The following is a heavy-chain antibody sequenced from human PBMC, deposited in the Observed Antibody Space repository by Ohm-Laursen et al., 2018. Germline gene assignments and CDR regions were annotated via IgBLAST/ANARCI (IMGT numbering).Heavy chain of an antibody. J-gene: IGHJ4*02. V-gene: IGHV3-9*01. Sequence: SLRLSCAASGFTFGDYYMSWVRQAPGKGLEWVSGISWHSGTIVYADSVKGRFTISRDNAQNSLYLQMNSLRGDDTALYFCVKVGEYYSKSCYFDFWGQGTLVTVSS. D-gene: IGHD3-10*01. CDR2: ISWHSGTI. CDR3: VKVGEYYSKSCYFDF. CDR1: GFTFGDYY.